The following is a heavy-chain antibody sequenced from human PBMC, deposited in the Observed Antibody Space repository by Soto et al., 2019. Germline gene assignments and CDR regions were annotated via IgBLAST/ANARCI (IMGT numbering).Heavy chain of an antibody. Sequence: SVKVSCKASGGTFSSYAISWVRQAPGQGLEWMGGIIPIFGTANYAQKFQGRVTITADESTSTAYMELSSLRSEDTAVYYCATTSGVSYYYDSSGYYFRGKDYFDYWGQGTLVTVSS. CDR3: ATTSGVSYYYDSSGYYFRGKDYFDY. CDR2: IIPIFGTA. D-gene: IGHD3-22*01. CDR1: GGTFSSYA. V-gene: IGHV1-69*13. J-gene: IGHJ4*02.